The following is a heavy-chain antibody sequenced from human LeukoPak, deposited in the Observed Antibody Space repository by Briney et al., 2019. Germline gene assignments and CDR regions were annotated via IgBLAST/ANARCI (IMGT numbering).Heavy chain of an antibody. CDR2: IYHSGST. V-gene: IGHV4-30-2*01. CDR1: GGSISSGGYY. D-gene: IGHD3-22*01. J-gene: IGHJ2*01. CDR3: ARETRADYYDSSGPDWYFDL. Sequence: SQTLSLTCTVSGGSISSGGYYWSWIRQPPGKGLEWIGYIYHSGSTYYNPSLKSRVTISVDRSKNQFSLKLSSVTAADTAVYYCARETRADYYDSSGPDWYFDLWGRGTLVTVSS.